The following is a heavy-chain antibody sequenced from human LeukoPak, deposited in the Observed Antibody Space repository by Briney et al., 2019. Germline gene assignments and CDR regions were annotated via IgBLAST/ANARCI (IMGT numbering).Heavy chain of an antibody. V-gene: IGHV3-64*01. CDR1: GFTFSSYA. Sequence: GGSLRLSCAASGFTFSSYAMHWVRQAPGKGLDYVSAISSNGGSTYYANSVKGRFTISRDNSKNTLYLQMGSLRAEDMAVYYCARAHGSGATDITPPHYWGQGTLVTVSS. CDR2: ISSNGGST. CDR3: ARAHGSGATDITPPHY. J-gene: IGHJ4*02. D-gene: IGHD6-19*01.